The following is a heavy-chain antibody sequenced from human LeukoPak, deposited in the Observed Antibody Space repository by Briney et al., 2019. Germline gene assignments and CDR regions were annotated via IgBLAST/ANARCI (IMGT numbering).Heavy chain of an antibody. CDR3: ARDRLGYCSNAVCYD. D-gene: IGHD2-8*01. CDR1: GDSISSGDCY. Sequence: SQTLSLTCTVSGDSISSGDCYWSWIRQPPGKGLEWIGYIYYSGSTYYNPSLKSRVIISEDTSKNQFSLKLSSVTAADTAVYYCARDRLGYCSNAVCYDWGQGTLVTVSS. V-gene: IGHV4-30-4*01. CDR2: IYYSGST. J-gene: IGHJ4*02.